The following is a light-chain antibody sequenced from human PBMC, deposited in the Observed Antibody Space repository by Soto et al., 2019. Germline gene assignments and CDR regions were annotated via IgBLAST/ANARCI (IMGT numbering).Light chain of an antibody. J-gene: IGKJ1*01. CDR1: QSVSTNY. CDR3: QQYGSSPPT. Sequence: EIVLTQSPGTLSLSPGEIATLSCRASQSVSTNYLAWYQRKPGQAPRLLIYGASSRATDIPNRFSGSGSGTDFTLTITRLKAEDFAVYYCQQYGSSPPTFVQGTKVEIK. CDR2: GAS. V-gene: IGKV3-20*01.